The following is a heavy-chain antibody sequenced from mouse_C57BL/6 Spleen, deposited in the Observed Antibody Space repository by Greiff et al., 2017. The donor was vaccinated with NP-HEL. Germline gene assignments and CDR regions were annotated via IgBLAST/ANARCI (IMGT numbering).Heavy chain of an antibody. CDR1: GYTFTSYG. CDR2: IYHRSGNT. Sequence: VQLVESGAELARPGASVKLSCKASGYTFTSYGISWVKQRTGQGLEWIGEIYHRSGNTYYNEKFKGQATLTADKSSSTAYMELRSLTSEDSAVYFCARGDPGRFAYWGQGTLVTVSA. J-gene: IGHJ3*01. V-gene: IGHV1-81*01. D-gene: IGHD3-3*01. CDR3: ARGDPGRFAY.